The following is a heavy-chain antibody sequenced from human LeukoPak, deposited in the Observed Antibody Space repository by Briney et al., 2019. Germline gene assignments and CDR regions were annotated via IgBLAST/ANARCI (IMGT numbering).Heavy chain of an antibody. CDR2: IYHSGST. CDR3: ASYYGSGSYYPY. V-gene: IGHV4-4*02. Sequence: SETLSLTCAVSGGSISSSNWWSWVRQPPGKGLEWIGEIYHSGSTNYNPSLKSRVTISVDKSKNQFSLKLSSVTAADTAVYYCASYYGSGSYYPYWGQGTLVTVSS. CDR1: GGSISSSNW. J-gene: IGHJ4*02. D-gene: IGHD3-10*01.